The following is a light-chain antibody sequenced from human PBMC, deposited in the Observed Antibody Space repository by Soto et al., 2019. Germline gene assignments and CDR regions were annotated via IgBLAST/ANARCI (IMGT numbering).Light chain of an antibody. J-gene: IGKJ3*01. CDR1: QSISSY. V-gene: IGKV1-39*01. CDR3: RQSYSTLT. Sequence: SPMTQSPFSLPASVGDRVTITCRASQSISSYLNWYQHKSGKAPKLLISAASSLQSGVPSRFSGSGSGTDFTLTISSLQPEDFATYYCRQSYSTLTFGPGTKADI. CDR2: AAS.